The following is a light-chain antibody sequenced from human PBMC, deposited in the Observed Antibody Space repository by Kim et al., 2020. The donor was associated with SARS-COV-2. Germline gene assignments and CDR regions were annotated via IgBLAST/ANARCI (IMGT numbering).Light chain of an antibody. V-gene: IGKV3-20*01. J-gene: IGKJ1*01. Sequence: SPGERATLSCRASQSVDSDFLAWVRHKPGQAPRLLIYDASNRATGIPDRFSGSGSGTDFTLTISRLEPEDFALYYCQQYAISPRTFGQGTKVDIK. CDR3: QQYAISPRT. CDR1: QSVDSDF. CDR2: DAS.